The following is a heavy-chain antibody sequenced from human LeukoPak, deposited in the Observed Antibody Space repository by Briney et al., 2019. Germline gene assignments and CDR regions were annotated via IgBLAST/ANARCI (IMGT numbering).Heavy chain of an antibody. D-gene: IGHD6-6*01. CDR2: TYYSGST. CDR1: GGSISSGTYY. J-gene: IGHJ5*02. V-gene: IGHV4-39*01. CDR3: ARGTYTSSRFDP. Sequence: PSETLSLTCTVSGGSISSGTYYWGWIRQPPGKGLEWIGSTYYSGSTCYIPSLKSRVTISVDTSRNQFSLKLSSVTAADTAMYYCARGTYTSSRFDPWGQGTLVTVSS.